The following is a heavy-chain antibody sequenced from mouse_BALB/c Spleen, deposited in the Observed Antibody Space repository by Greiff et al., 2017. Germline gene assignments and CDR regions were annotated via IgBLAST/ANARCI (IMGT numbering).Heavy chain of an antibody. J-gene: IGHJ4*01. CDR2: ISSGGSYT. CDR3: ARVSTMITTGYAMDY. CDR1: GFTFSSYA. V-gene: IGHV5-9-4*01. Sequence: DVHLVESGGGLVKPGGSLKLSCAASGFTFSSYAMSWVRQSPEKRLEWVAEISSGGSYTYYPDTVTGRFTISRDNAKNTLYLEMSSLRSEDTAMYYCARVSTMITTGYAMDYWGQGTSVTVSS. D-gene: IGHD2-4*01.